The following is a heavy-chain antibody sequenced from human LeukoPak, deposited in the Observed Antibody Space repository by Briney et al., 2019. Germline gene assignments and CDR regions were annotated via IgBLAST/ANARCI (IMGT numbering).Heavy chain of an antibody. J-gene: IGHJ6*03. D-gene: IGHD3-3*02. CDR2: IKQDGSEK. Sequence: GGSLRLSCTGSGFNFGDYGLSWVRQAPGKGLEWVANIKQDGSEKYYVDSVKGRFTISRDNAKNSLYLQMNSLRAEDTAVYYCASLAYYYYYYYMDVWGKGTTVTVSS. CDR3: ASLAYYYYYYYMDV. V-gene: IGHV3-7*01. CDR1: GFNFGDYG.